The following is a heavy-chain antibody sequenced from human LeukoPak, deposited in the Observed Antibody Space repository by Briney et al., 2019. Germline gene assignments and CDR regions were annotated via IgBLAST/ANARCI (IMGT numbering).Heavy chain of an antibody. J-gene: IGHJ4*02. Sequence: PSETLSLTCTVSGVSISSYYWSWIRQPPGKGLDWIGYISYSGSTNYNPSLKSRVTISVDTSKNQFSLKLSSVTAADTAVYYCARVVRYSYGQYYFDYWGQGTLVTVSS. CDR2: ISYSGST. CDR3: ARVVRYSYGQYYFDY. CDR1: GVSISSYY. V-gene: IGHV4-59*12. D-gene: IGHD5-18*01.